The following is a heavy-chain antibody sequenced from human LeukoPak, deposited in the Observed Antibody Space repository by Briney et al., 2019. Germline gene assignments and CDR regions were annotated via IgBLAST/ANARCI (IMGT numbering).Heavy chain of an antibody. Sequence: PSETLSLTRTVSGGSISSYYWSWIRQPPGKGLEWIGYIYYSGSTNYNPSLKSRVTISVDTSKNQFSLKLGSVTAADTAVYYCAREEALGSGSFDYWGQGTLVTVSS. CDR2: IYYSGST. J-gene: IGHJ4*02. D-gene: IGHD1-26*01. V-gene: IGHV4-59*01. CDR1: GGSISSYY. CDR3: AREEALGSGSFDY.